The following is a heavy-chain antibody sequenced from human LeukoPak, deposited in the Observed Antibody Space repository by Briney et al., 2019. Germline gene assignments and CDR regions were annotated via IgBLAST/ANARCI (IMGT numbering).Heavy chain of an antibody. CDR2: VYYSGST. J-gene: IGHJ4*02. V-gene: IGHV4-59*07. D-gene: IGHD1-26*01. CDR3: ARAPSGSYSYFDY. CDR1: GGSISSYY. Sequence: SDTLSLTCAVSGGSISSYYWSWIRQPPGKGLEWIAYVYYSGSTNYNPSLKSRVTISVDTSKNQFSLKLSSVTAADTAVYYCARAPSGSYSYFDYWGQGTLVTVSS.